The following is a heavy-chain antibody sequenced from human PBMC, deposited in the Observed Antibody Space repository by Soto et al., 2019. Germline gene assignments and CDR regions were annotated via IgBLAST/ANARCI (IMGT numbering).Heavy chain of an antibody. CDR1: GGSISSSSYY. V-gene: IGHV4-39*01. J-gene: IGHJ4*02. CDR2: IYYSGST. Sequence: TLSLTCTVSGGSISSSSYYCGWIRQPPGKGLEWIGSIYYSGSTYYNPSLKSRVTISVDTSKNQFSLKLSSVTAADTAVYYCARHTPAISISDHWGQGTLVTVSS. CDR3: ARHTPAISISDH. D-gene: IGHD2-15*01.